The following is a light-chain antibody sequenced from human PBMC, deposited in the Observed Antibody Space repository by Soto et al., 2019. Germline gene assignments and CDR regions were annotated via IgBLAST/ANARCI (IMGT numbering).Light chain of an antibody. CDR2: DAS. V-gene: IGKV3D-15*01. CDR3: QQYNKWPRT. Sequence: EIVMTQSPATLSVSPGERATLSCRASQSVSSNLAWYQQKPGQAPRLLIYDASTRATGIPARFSGSGSATEFTLTISSLQSEDFAVYYCQQYNKWPRTFGQGTKVDIK. J-gene: IGKJ1*01. CDR1: QSVSSN.